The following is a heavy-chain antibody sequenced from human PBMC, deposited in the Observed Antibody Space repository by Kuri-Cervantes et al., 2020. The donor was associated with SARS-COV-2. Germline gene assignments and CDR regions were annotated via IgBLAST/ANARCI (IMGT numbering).Heavy chain of an antibody. CDR2: IYYSGST. J-gene: IGHJ4*02. V-gene: IGHV4-31*03. Sequence: SETLFLTCTVSGGSISSGNYYWSWIRQHPGKGLEWIGYIYYSGSTYYNPSLKSRVTMSLDTSKNQFSLKLTSVSAADTAVYYCAREWKGRYSGTFTDYWGPGTLVTVSS. CDR3: AREWKGRYSGTFTDY. CDR1: GGSISSGNYY. D-gene: IGHD5-12*01.